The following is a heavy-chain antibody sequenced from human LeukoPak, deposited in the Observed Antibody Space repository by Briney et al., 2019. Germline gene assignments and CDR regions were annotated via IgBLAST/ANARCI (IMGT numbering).Heavy chain of an antibody. V-gene: IGHV1-69*04. CDR2: IIPILGIA. J-gene: IGHJ4*02. Sequence: SVKVSCKASGGTFSSYAISWVRQAPGQGLEWMGRIIPILGIANYAQKFQGRVTITADKSTSTAYMELSSLRSEDTAVYYCARLADYDSSGYLSYWGQGTLVTVSS. D-gene: IGHD3-22*01. CDR3: ARLADYDSSGYLSY. CDR1: GGTFSSYA.